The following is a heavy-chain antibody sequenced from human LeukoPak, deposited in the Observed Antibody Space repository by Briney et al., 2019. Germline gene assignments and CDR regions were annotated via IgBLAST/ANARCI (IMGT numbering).Heavy chain of an antibody. D-gene: IGHD1-26*01. Sequence: GGSLTLSCAASGFTFSGSAMHWVRQASGKGLEWVGRIRSKANSYATAYAASVKGRFTISRDDSKNTAYLQMNSLKTEDTAVYYCRLVGATVGPSDYWGQGTLVTVSS. J-gene: IGHJ4*02. CDR3: RLVGATVGPSDY. CDR1: GFTFSGSA. V-gene: IGHV3-73*01. CDR2: IRSKANSYAT.